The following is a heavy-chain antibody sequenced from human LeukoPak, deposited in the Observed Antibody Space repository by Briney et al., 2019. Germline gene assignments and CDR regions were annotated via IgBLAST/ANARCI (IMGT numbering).Heavy chain of an antibody. CDR3: AKRAAEKSSAVINYYGSGAAARFDP. CDR1: GFTFSSYA. V-gene: IGHV3-23*01. Sequence: GGSLRLSCAASGFTFSSYAMSWVRQAPGKGLEWVSAISGSGGSTYYADSLKGRFTISRDNSKNTLYLQMNSLRAEDTAVYYCAKRAAEKSSAVINYYGSGAAARFDPRGQGTLVTVSS. CDR2: ISGSGGST. D-gene: IGHD3-10*01. J-gene: IGHJ5*02.